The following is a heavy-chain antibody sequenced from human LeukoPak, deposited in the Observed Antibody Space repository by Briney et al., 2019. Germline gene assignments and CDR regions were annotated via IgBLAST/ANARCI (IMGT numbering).Heavy chain of an antibody. D-gene: IGHD2-2*01. CDR1: GGSISSGGYY. Sequence: PSETLSLTCTVSGGSISSGGYYWSWIRQPPGKGLEWIGEINHSGSTNYNPSLKSRVTISVDTSKNQFSLKLSSVTAADTAVYYGARKGVIVVPAASPFDPWGQGTLVTVSS. V-gene: IGHV4-39*07. CDR3: ARKGVIVVPAASPFDP. CDR2: INHSGST. J-gene: IGHJ5*02.